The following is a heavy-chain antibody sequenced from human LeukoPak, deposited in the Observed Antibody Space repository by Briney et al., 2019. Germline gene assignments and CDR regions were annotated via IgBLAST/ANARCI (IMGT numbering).Heavy chain of an antibody. Sequence: ASVKVSCKASGGTFSSYAISWVRQAPGQGLEWMGGIIPIFGTANYAQKFQDRVTITADKSTSTAYMELSSLRSEDTAVYYCARVVGLTGYSSSWYSGYYYYMDVWGKGTTVTVSS. J-gene: IGHJ6*03. CDR2: IIPIFGTA. D-gene: IGHD6-13*01. V-gene: IGHV1-69*06. CDR3: ARVVGLTGYSSSWYSGYYYYMDV. CDR1: GGTFSSYA.